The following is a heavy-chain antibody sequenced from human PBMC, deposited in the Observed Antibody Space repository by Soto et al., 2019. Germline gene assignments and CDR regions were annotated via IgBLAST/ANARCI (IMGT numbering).Heavy chain of an antibody. CDR3: ASCYYDFWSGFSPRTQFDY. J-gene: IGHJ4*02. CDR1: GGTFSSYA. V-gene: IGHV1-69*06. Sequence: SVKVSCKASGGTFSSYAISWVRQAPGQGLEWMGGIIPIFGTANYAQKFQGRVTITADKSTSTAYMELSSLRSEDTAVYYCASCYYDFWSGFSPRTQFDYWGQGTLVTVS. D-gene: IGHD3-3*01. CDR2: IIPIFGTA.